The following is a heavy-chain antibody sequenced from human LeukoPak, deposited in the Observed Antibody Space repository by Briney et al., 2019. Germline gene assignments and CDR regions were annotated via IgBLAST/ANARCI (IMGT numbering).Heavy chain of an antibody. CDR2: IYPGDSDI. D-gene: IGHD6-13*01. J-gene: IGHJ4*02. CDR1: GYSFTSYW. V-gene: IGHV5-51*01. CDR3: VRFGLTSSLDY. Sequence: GESLKISCKGSGYSFTSYWIGWVRQMPGKGLEWMGIIYPGDSDIRYSPSFQGQVTISVDTSISTAYLQLSGLRASDTAIYYCVRFGLTSSLDYWGQGTLVTVSS.